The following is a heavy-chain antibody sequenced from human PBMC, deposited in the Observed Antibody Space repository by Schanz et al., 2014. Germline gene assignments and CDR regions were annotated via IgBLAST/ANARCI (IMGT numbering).Heavy chain of an antibody. CDR2: ISHSGGSK. Sequence: EQLVESGGGLVKPGGSLRLSCAASGFTFNSYAMTWVRQAPGKGLEWVSSISHSGGSKYYADSVKGRFTISRDNSENTLYLQMNSLSADDPAVFYCAKGMGYCSGGTCYDCYYYGLDVWGQGTTVTVSS. J-gene: IGHJ6*02. D-gene: IGHD2-15*01. CDR1: GFTFNSYA. V-gene: IGHV3-23*04. CDR3: AKGMGYCSGGTCYDCYYYGLDV.